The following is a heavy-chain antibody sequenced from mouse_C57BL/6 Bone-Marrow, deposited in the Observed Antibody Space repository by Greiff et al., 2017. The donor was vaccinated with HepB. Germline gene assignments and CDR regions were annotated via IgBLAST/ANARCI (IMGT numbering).Heavy chain of an antibody. CDR1: GYSIPSDY. J-gene: IGHJ1*03. Sequence: VQLKESGPGLAKPSQTLSLTCSVTGYSIPSDYWNWIRKFSGNKLEYMGYISYSGSTYYNPSLKSRISITRDTSKNQYYLQLKSGTTEDTATYSCAGDSSYGYWYFGVWGTGTTVTVSS. CDR2: ISYSGST. V-gene: IGHV3-8*01. CDR3: AGDSSYGYWYFGV. D-gene: IGHD1-1*01.